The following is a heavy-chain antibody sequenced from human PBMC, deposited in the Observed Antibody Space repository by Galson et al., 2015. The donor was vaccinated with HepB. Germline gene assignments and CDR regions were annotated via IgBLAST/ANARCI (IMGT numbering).Heavy chain of an antibody. CDR1: GFTVSSNY. J-gene: IGHJ6*02. CDR3: ARDQTYDYVWGSYRYGLRSMDV. V-gene: IGHV3-11*01. Sequence: SLRLSCAASGFTVSSNYMSWVRQAPGKGLEWVSYISSSGSTIYYADSVKGRFTISRDNAKNSLYLQMNSLRAEDTAVYYCARDQTYDYVWGSYRYGLRSMDVWGQGTTVTVSS. CDR2: ISSSGSTI. D-gene: IGHD3-16*02.